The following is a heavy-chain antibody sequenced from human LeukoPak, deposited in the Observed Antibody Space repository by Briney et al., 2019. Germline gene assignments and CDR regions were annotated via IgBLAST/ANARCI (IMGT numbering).Heavy chain of an antibody. CDR1: GYTFTGYY. V-gene: IGHV1-8*03. D-gene: IGHD6-13*01. J-gene: IGHJ4*02. CDR3: ARAPSYSSSWYSFDF. CDR2: MNPNSGYT. Sequence: ASVKVSCKASGYTFTGYYMHWVRQATGQGLEWMGWMNPNSGYTGYAQKFQGRVTITRNTSISTAYMELSSLRSEDTAVYFCARAPSYSSSWYSFDFWGQGTLVTVSS.